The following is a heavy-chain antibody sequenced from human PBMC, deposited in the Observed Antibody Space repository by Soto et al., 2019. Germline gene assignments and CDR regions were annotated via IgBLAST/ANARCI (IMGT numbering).Heavy chain of an antibody. CDR1: GGSVSSGSYY. J-gene: IGHJ5*02. D-gene: IGHD3-3*01. Sequence: LQTLPLTCTVSGGSVSSGSYYWSWIRQPPGKGLEWIGYIYYSGSTNYNPSLKSRVTISVDTSKNQFSLKLSSVTAADTAVYYCAREHTIFGVVHTGFDPWGQGTLVTVSS. CDR3: AREHTIFGVVHTGFDP. V-gene: IGHV4-61*01. CDR2: IYYSGST.